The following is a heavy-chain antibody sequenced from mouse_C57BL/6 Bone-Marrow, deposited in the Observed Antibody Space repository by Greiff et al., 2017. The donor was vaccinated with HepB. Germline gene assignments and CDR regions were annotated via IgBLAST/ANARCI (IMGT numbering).Heavy chain of an antibody. CDR1: GYTFTSYE. D-gene: IGHD1-1*01. J-gene: IGHJ2*01. CDR3: ARDEVTPVVAIWFDY. V-gene: IGHV1-85*01. Sequence: VQLQQSGPELVKPGASVKLSCKASGYTFTSYEINWVKQRPGQGLEWIGWIYPRDGSTKYNEKFKGKATLTVDTSSSTADMELHSLTSEDSAVYFFARDEVTPVVAIWFDYWCQGTTLTVSS. CDR2: IYPRDGST.